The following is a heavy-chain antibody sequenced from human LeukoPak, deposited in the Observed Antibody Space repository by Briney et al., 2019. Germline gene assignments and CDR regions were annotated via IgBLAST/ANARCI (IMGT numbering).Heavy chain of an antibody. CDR3: AKAPVTSCRGAYCYPFDS. CDR1: GFTFTSYW. CDR2: INSDGSST. D-gene: IGHD2-21*01. Sequence: PGGSLRLSCVASGFTFTSYWMHWVRQAPGKGLVCVSRINSDGSSTTYADSVKGRFTISRDNSKNTLYLQMNSLRAEDAAVYFCAKAPVTSCRGAYCYPFDSWGQGTLVTVSS. V-gene: IGHV3-74*01. J-gene: IGHJ4*02.